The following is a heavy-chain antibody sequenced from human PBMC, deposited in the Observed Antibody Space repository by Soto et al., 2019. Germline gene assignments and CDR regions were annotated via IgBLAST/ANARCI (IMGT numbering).Heavy chain of an antibody. V-gene: IGHV4-4*07. Sequence: SETLSLTCTVSGGSISSYDWSRTRQPAGKGLEWIGRIYTSGSTNYNPSLKSRVTMSVDTSKNQFSLKLSSVTAADTAVYYCARVGFSGTPGFDYWGQGTLVAVSS. J-gene: IGHJ4*02. CDR3: ARVGFSGTPGFDY. D-gene: IGHD1-26*01. CDR1: GGSISSYD. CDR2: IYTSGST.